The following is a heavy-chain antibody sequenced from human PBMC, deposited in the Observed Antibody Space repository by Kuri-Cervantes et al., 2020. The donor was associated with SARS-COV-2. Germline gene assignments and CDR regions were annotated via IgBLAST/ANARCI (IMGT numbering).Heavy chain of an antibody. Sequence: ASVNVSCKASGYTFTGYYMHWVRQAPGQGLEWMGWINPNSGGTNYAQKFQGRVTMTRDTSINTAYMELSRLRSDDTAVYYCARDLRAFHPPREAGAYYFDYWGQGTLVTVSS. CDR2: INPNSGGT. CDR1: GYTFTGYY. CDR3: ARDLRAFHPPREAGAYYFDY. V-gene: IGHV1-2*02. J-gene: IGHJ4*02. D-gene: IGHD3-10*01.